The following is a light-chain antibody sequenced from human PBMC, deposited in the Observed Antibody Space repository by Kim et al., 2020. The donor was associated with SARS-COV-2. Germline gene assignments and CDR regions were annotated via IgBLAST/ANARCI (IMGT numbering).Light chain of an antibody. CDR3: QSYDSSLSGSV. CDR1: SSNIGAGYE. CDR2: DNN. J-gene: IGLJ2*01. Sequence: QSVLTQPPSLSGAPGQRVTISCTGSSSNIGAGYEVHWYQQLPGTAPKLLIYDNNNRPSGVPDRFSGSKSGTSASLAITRLQAEDEADYYCQSYDSSLSGSVFGGGTQLTVL. V-gene: IGLV1-40*01.